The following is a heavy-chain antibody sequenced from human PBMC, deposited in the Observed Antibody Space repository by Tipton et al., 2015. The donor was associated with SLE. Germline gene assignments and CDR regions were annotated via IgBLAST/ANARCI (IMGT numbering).Heavy chain of an antibody. Sequence: SLRLSCAPSGFTFSTYNMNWVRQAPGKGLEWVSAISGSGGNTYYADSVKGRFTISRDNSKNTLYLQMNSLRAEDTAVYYCANSGTWKQLWPDAFDIWGQGTMVTVSS. J-gene: IGHJ3*02. CDR1: GFTFSTYN. V-gene: IGHV3-23*01. D-gene: IGHD5-18*01. CDR3: ANSGTWKQLWPDAFDI. CDR2: ISGSGGNT.